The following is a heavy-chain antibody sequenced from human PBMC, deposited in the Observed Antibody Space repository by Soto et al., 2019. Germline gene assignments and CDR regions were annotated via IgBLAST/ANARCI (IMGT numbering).Heavy chain of an antibody. CDR2: IYYSGST. D-gene: IGHD3-22*01. J-gene: IGHJ5*02. CDR1: GGSISSYY. V-gene: IGHV4-59*01. Sequence: PSETLSLTCTVSGGSISSYYWSWIRQPPGKGLEWIGYIYYSGSTNYNPSLKSRVTISVDTSKNQFSLKLSSVTAADTAVYYCARAPWPYYYDSSGWGWFDPWGQGTLVTVSS. CDR3: ARAPWPYYYDSSGWGWFDP.